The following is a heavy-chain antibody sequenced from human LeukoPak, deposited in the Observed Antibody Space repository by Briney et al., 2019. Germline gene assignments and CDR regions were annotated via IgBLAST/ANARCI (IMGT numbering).Heavy chain of an antibody. V-gene: IGHV4-39*01. Sequence: SETLSLTCSVSGGSINTHNYYWGWIRQPPGKGLEWIGTIYYTGTTFYNPSLQSRVTLSVDTSKNLFSLRLSSVTAADTAVYYCARLRAYYYDSSGYYNFDFWGQGTLVTVSS. CDR1: GGSINTHNYY. CDR2: IYYTGTT. D-gene: IGHD3-22*01. J-gene: IGHJ4*02. CDR3: ARLRAYYYDSSGYYNFDF.